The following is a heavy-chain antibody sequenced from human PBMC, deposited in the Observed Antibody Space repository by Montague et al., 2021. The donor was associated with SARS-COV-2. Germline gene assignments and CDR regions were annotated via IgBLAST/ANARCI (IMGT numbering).Heavy chain of an antibody. V-gene: IGHV4-59*01. Sequence: SETLSLTCTVSGGSISSYYWSWIRQPPGKGLEWIGYIYYSGSTNYNPSLKSRVTISVDTSKNQFSLKLSSVTAADTAVYYCARIPPTPGRWRLGSRGTSIPQSLCFDPWGQGTLVAVSS. CDR1: GGSISSYY. D-gene: IGHD5-24*01. J-gene: IGHJ5*02. CDR2: IYYSGST. CDR3: ARIPPTPGRWRLGSRGTSIPQSLCFDP.